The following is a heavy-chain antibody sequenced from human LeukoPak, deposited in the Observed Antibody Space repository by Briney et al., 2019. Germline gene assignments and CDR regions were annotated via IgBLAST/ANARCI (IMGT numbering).Heavy chain of an antibody. D-gene: IGHD6-13*01. CDR2: IYYTGST. CDR3: ARGIAAAGLYFDY. Sequence: QVQLQESGPGLVTPSGTLSLTCTVSGGSISSYYWSWIRQPPGKGLEWIGYIYYTGSTKYNPSLKSRVTISVDTSKNQFSLKLSSVTAADTAVYYFARGIAAAGLYFDYWGQGTLVTVSS. J-gene: IGHJ4*02. V-gene: IGHV4-59*01. CDR1: GGSISSYY.